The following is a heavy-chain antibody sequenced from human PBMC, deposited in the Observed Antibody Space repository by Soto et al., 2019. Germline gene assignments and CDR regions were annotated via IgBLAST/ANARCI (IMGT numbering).Heavy chain of an antibody. CDR1: GFTVSSNY. Sequence: EVQLVESGGGLIQPGGSLRLSCAASGFTVSSNYMSWVRHAPGKGLEWVSVIYSGGSTYYADSVKGRFTISRDNSKNTLYLQMNSLRAEDTAVYYCATGRGVAARTYYYYGMDVWGQGTTVTVSS. J-gene: IGHJ6*02. CDR2: IYSGGST. CDR3: ATGRGVAARTYYYYGMDV. D-gene: IGHD6-6*01. V-gene: IGHV3-53*01.